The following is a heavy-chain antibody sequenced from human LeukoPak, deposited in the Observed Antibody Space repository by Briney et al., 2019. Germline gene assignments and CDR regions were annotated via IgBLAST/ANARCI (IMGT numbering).Heavy chain of an antibody. J-gene: IGHJ4*02. Sequence: ASVKVSCKASGYTFTGYYMHWVRQAPGHGLERMGWINPNSGGTNYAQKFQGRVTMTRDTSISTAYMELSRLRSDDTAMYYCARILTTVTTMDYWGQGTLVTVSS. D-gene: IGHD4-17*01. CDR1: GYTFTGYY. CDR3: ARILTTVTTMDY. V-gene: IGHV1-2*02. CDR2: INPNSGGT.